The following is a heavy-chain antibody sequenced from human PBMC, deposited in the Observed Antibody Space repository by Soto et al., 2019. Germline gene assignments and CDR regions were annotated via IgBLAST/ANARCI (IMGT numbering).Heavy chain of an antibody. V-gene: IGHV1-69*06. D-gene: IGHD3-22*01. J-gene: IGHJ5*02. CDR2: MNPIFGTA. CDR1: GYTFTSYD. CDR3: ARDYYDSSGYYRGWFDP. Sequence: GASVKVSCKASGYTFTSYDINWVRQATGQGLEWMGWMNPIFGTANYAQKFQGRVTITADKSTSTAYMELSSLRSEDTAVYYCARDYYDSSGYYRGWFDPWGQGTLVTVSS.